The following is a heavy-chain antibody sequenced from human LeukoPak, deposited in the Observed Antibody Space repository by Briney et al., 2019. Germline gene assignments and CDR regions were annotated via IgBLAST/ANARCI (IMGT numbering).Heavy chain of an antibody. CDR1: GFRFDGFG. Sequence: GGSLRLSCAASGFRFDGFGMSWIRQSPGKGLERVSGLSGSGASTFYADSVRGRFTVSKDYSKNTLYLQMHSLSAEDTAVYYCAKDRDWYYDWAIDAFESWGQGTMVTVSS. J-gene: IGHJ3*02. CDR3: AKDRDWYYDWAIDAFES. D-gene: IGHD3-9*01. CDR2: LSGSGAST. V-gene: IGHV3-23*01.